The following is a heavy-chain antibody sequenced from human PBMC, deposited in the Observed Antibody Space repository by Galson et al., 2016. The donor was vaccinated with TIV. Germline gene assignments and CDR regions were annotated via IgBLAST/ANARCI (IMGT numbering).Heavy chain of an antibody. D-gene: IGHD3-10*01. CDR3: ARASFGSGTYYHYFDF. CDR2: FYSSGNS. V-gene: IGHV4-61*02. Sequence: TLSLPCTVSGASIGGGNYYWSWIRQSAGKGLEWIGRFYSSGNSDYKPSLRRRVTISGDKSKNQVSLTLPSVTAADTAVYYCARASFGSGTYYHYFDFWGPGILVTVSS. CDR1: GASIGGGNYY. J-gene: IGHJ4*02.